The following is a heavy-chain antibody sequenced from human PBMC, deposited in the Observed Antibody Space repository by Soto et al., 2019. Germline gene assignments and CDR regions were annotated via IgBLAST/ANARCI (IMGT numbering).Heavy chain of an antibody. CDR3: ARVGIAARRWVNWFDP. V-gene: IGHV1-8*01. J-gene: IGHJ5*02. Sequence: ASVQVSCQTSGYTFTSYDINWVREAKGQGLEWMGWMNPNSGNTGYAQKFQGRVTMTRNTSISTAYMELSSLRSEDTAVYYCARVGIAARRWVNWFDPWGQGTLVTVSS. CDR2: MNPNSGNT. D-gene: IGHD6-6*01. CDR1: GYTFTSYD.